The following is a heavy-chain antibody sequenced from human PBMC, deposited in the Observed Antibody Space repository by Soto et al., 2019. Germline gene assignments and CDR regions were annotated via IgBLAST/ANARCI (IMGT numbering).Heavy chain of an antibody. V-gene: IGHV4-4*08. CDR2: ISSSGYT. D-gene: IGHD4-17*01. J-gene: IGHJ5*02. Sequence: SETLSLTCTVSGGSLSTNYLSWIRQPPGKGLEWIGYISSSGYTNHNASLKSRITISIDTSKNQFSLKLTSVTAADTAVYYCASLHGARFDPWGQGTLVTVSS. CDR1: GGSLSTNY. CDR3: ASLHGARFDP.